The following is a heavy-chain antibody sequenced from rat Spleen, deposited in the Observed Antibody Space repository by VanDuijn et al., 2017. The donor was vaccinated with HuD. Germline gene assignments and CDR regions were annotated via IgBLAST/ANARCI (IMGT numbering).Heavy chain of an antibody. Sequence: EVQLVETGGGLVQPGRSLKLSCVVSGFTFSSYWMYWIRQAPGKGLEWVSSINTDGGSTYYPDSVKGRFTISRDNAENTVYLQMNSLRSEDTATYYCARHGYYDGYYPYFDYWGQGVMVTVSS. V-gene: IGHV5-58*01. CDR3: ARHGYYDGYYPYFDY. CDR1: GFTFSSYW. CDR2: INTDGGST. J-gene: IGHJ2*01. D-gene: IGHD1-12*03.